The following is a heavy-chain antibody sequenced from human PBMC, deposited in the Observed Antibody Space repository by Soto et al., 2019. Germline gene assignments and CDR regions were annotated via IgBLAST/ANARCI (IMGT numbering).Heavy chain of an antibody. V-gene: IGHV4-31*02. CDR2: IYCSGST. CDR3: AREDGAFDI. CDR1: GGSISSGGYY. Sequence: SSETLSLTXTVSGGSISSGGYYWSWIRQHPGKGLEWIGYIYCSGSTYYNPSLKSRVTISVDTSKNQFSLKLSSVTAADTAVYYCAREDGAFDIWGQGTMVTVSS. J-gene: IGHJ3*02.